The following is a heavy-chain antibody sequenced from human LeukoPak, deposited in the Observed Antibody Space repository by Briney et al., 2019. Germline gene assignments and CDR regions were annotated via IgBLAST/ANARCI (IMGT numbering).Heavy chain of an antibody. J-gene: IGHJ3*02. CDR2: INPSGGTT. CDR3: ARDRGYGSGNYDAFDI. Sequence: ASVKVSRKASGYTFTSYYMHWVRQAPGQGLEWMGIINPSGGTTSYAQKFQGRVTMTRDTSTSTVYMELSSLRSEDTAVYYCARDRGYGSGNYDAFDIWGQGTMVTVSS. D-gene: IGHD3-10*01. V-gene: IGHV1-46*01. CDR1: GYTFTSYY.